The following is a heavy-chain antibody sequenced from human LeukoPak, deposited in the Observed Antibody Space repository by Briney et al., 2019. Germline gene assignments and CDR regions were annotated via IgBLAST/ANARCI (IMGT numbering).Heavy chain of an antibody. CDR3: ARGGYDFWSGYYSQNWFDP. J-gene: IGHJ5*02. V-gene: IGHV1-46*01. CDR1: GYTFTSYY. D-gene: IGHD3-3*01. CDR2: INPSGGST. Sequence: SVKVSCKASGYTFTSYYMHWVRQAPGQGREWMGIINPSGGSTNYAQKFHGRVTMPRDTSTSTVYMELSSLRSEDTAVYYCARGGYDFWSGYYSQNWFDPWGQGTLVTVSS.